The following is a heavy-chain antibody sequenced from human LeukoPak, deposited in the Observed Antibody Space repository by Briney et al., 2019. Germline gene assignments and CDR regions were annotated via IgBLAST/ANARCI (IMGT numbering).Heavy chain of an antibody. CDR2: IIPIFGTA. V-gene: IGHV1-69*13. CDR1: GGTFSSYA. Sequence: SVKVSCKASGGTFSSYAISWVRQAPGQGLEWMGGIIPIFGTASYAQKFQGRVTITADESTSTAYMGLSSLRSEDTAVYYCARPRLAATGYYYYYMDVWGKGTTVTVSS. J-gene: IGHJ6*03. D-gene: IGHD6-13*01. CDR3: ARPRLAATGYYYYYMDV.